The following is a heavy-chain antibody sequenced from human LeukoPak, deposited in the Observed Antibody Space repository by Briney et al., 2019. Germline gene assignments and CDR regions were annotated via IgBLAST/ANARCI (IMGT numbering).Heavy chain of an antibody. J-gene: IGHJ6*02. CDR3: ARALMGSGSYSDYYYYYGMDV. CDR1: GGSFSGYY. D-gene: IGHD1-26*01. Sequence: SETLSLTCAVYGGSFSGYYWGWIRQPPGEGLEWIGSIYHSGSTYYNPSLKSRVTISVDTSKNQFSLKLSSVTAADTAVYYCARALMGSGSYSDYYYYYGMDVWGQGTTVTVSS. CDR2: IYHSGST. V-gene: IGHV4-38-2*01.